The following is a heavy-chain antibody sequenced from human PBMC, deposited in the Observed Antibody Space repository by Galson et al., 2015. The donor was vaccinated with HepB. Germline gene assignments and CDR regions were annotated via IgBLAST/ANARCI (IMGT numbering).Heavy chain of an antibody. J-gene: IGHJ4*02. CDR3: AREVGGRGTYLGNYFDY. V-gene: IGHV4-31*03. CDR1: GCSISRGAHY. D-gene: IGHD1-26*01. Sequence: LSLTCTVSGCSISRGAHYWSWIRQPPGKGLEWIGYILNRGSTYYNPYLKSRVTISEETSKNQFSLKLSSVTAADTAGYYCAREVGGRGTYLGNYFDYWGQGALVTVSS. CDR2: ILNRGST.